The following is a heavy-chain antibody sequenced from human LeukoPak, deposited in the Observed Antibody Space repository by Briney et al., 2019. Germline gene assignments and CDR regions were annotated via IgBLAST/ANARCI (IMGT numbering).Heavy chain of an antibody. D-gene: IGHD2-2*01. Sequence: AASVKVSCKVSGYTLTELSMHWVRQAPGKGLEWMGGFDPEDGETIYAQKFQGRVTMTEDTSTDTAYMELSSLRSEDTAVYYCATRGCSSTSCDAFDIWGQGTMVTVSS. CDR3: ATRGCSSTSCDAFDI. J-gene: IGHJ3*02. V-gene: IGHV1-24*01. CDR1: GYTLTELS. CDR2: FDPEDGET.